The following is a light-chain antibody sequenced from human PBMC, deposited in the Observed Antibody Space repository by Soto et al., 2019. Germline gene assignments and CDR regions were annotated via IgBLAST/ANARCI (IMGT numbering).Light chain of an antibody. V-gene: IGLV2-11*01. J-gene: IGLJ1*01. CDR2: DVS. CDR1: SSDFGGYNY. Sequence: QSVLTQPRSVSGSPGQSVTISCTGTSSDFGGYNYVSWYQHHPGKAPKLMIYDVSERPSGVPDRFSGSKSGNTASLTISGLQAEDEGDYYCTSFAPGRIYVFGSGTKVTVL. CDR3: TSFAPGRIYV.